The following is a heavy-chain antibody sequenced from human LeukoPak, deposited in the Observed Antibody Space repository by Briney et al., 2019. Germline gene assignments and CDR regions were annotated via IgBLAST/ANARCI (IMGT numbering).Heavy chain of an antibody. CDR2: IYYRGST. J-gene: IGHJ3*02. Sequence: SETLSLTCTVSGGSISSYYWSWIRQPPGKGLEWIGYIYYRGSTNYNPSPRSRVSISVDTSKNQFSLRLSSVTAADTAVYYCARHAYTWSDYYGSSGEVPGAFDIWGHGTMVTVSS. CDR1: GGSISSYY. D-gene: IGHD1-26*01. V-gene: IGHV4-59*08. CDR3: ARHAYTWSDYYGSSGEVPGAFDI.